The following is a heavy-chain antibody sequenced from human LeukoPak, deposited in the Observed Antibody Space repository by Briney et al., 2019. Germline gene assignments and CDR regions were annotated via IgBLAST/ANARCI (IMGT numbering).Heavy chain of an antibody. J-gene: IGHJ3*02. D-gene: IGHD3-22*01. CDR2: INHSGST. Sequence: PSETLSLTCAVYGGSFSGYYWSWIRQPPGKGLEWIGEINHSGSTNYNPSLKSRVTISVDTSKNQFSLKLSSVTAADTAVYYCARRSGYYSDAFDIWGQGTMVTVSS. CDR3: ARRSGYYSDAFDI. V-gene: IGHV4-34*01. CDR1: GGSFSGYY.